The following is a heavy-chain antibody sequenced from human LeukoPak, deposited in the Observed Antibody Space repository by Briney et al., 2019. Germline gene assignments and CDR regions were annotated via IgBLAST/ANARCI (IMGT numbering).Heavy chain of an antibody. Sequence: PGGSLRLSCAASGFTFSSYAMSWVRQAPGKGLEWVSAISGSGGSTYYADSVKGRFTISRDNSKNTLYLQMNSLRAEDTAVYHCAKAKDYGGIGPPTPFDYWGQGTLVTVSS. D-gene: IGHD4-17*01. CDR2: ISGSGGST. J-gene: IGHJ4*02. CDR1: GFTFSSYA. V-gene: IGHV3-23*01. CDR3: AKAKDYGGIGPPTPFDY.